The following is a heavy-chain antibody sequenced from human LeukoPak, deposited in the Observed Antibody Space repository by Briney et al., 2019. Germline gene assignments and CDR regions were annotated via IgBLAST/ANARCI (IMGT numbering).Heavy chain of an antibody. CDR3: ARVYVLVRVVIFSSYFDF. CDR2: IYYSGST. CDR1: GGSISSSSYY. Sequence: SETLSLTCTVSGGSISSSSYYWGWIRQPPGKGLEWIGSIYYSGSTYYNPSLKSRVTISVDTSKNQFSLKLSSVTAADTAVYYCARVYVLVRVVIFSSYFDFWGQGTLVTVSS. J-gene: IGHJ4*02. V-gene: IGHV4-39*07. D-gene: IGHD3-10*01.